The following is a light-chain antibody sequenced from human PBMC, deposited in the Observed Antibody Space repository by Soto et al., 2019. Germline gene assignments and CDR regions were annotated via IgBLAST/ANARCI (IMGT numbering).Light chain of an antibody. CDR1: QSVSSY. CDR2: DAS. CDR3: QQSNNWPWT. V-gene: IGKV3-15*01. Sequence: EIVLTQSPATLSLAPGERATLSCRASQSVSSYLAWYQQKPGQAPRLLIYDASTRATGIPARFSGSGSGTEFTLTISSLQSEDFAVYYCQQSNNWPWTFGQGTKVDIK. J-gene: IGKJ1*01.